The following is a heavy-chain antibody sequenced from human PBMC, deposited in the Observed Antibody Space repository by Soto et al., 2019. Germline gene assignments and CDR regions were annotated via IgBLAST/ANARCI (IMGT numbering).Heavy chain of an antibody. V-gene: IGHV3-21*01. CDR1: GFTFSSYG. D-gene: IGHD3-10*01. Sequence: PGGSLRLSCAASGFTFSSYGMNWVRQAPGKGLEWVSSISSSSSYIYYADSVKGRFTISRDNAKNSLYLQMNSLRAQDTAVYYCARGGYYGSGSYWTYYFDYWGHGTLVTNSS. J-gene: IGHJ4*01. CDR3: ARGGYYGSGSYWTYYFDY. CDR2: ISSSSSYI.